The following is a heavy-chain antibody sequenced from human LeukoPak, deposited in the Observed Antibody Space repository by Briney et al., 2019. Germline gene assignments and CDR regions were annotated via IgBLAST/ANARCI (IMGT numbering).Heavy chain of an antibody. J-gene: IGHJ4*02. CDR3: TRDLSGADDY. Sequence: GGSLRLSCAASGFTFSSHWMSWVRQAPGKGLEWVANIKEDGSGKFYVDSVKGRFTISRDNAKNTLYLQMSSLTAEDTATYYCTRDLSGADDYWGQGTLVTVSS. CDR2: IKEDGSGK. V-gene: IGHV3-7*01. D-gene: IGHD7-27*01. CDR1: GFTFSSHW.